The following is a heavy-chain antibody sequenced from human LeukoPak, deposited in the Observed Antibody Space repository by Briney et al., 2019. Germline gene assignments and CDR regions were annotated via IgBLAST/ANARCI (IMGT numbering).Heavy chain of an antibody. CDR3: ASSPYCGGDCYPFDY. CDR1: GYTFTGYY. V-gene: IGHV1-2*02. CDR2: INPNSGGT. D-gene: IGHD2-21*02. Sequence: ASVKVSCKASGYTFTGYYMHWVRQAPGQGLEWMGWINPNSGGTNYAQKFQGRVTMTRDTSISTAYMELSRLRSDDTAVYYCASSPYCGGDCYPFDYWGQGTLVTVSS. J-gene: IGHJ4*02.